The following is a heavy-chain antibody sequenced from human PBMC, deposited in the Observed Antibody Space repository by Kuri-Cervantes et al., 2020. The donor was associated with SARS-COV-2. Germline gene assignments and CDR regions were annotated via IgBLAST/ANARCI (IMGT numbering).Heavy chain of an antibody. CDR2: ITPFNGNT. V-gene: IGHV1-45*01. J-gene: IGHJ3*01. D-gene: IGHD2-21*01. Sequence: SVKVSCKASGDTFTYRFVHWVRQAPGQAPEWMGWITPFNGNTKYAQRFQDRVTITRDRSKSTAYMELNSLRSEDTAIYYCARSGPGAISKEDDAFDVWGQGTKVTVS. CDR3: ARSGPGAISKEDDAFDV. CDR1: GDTFTYRF.